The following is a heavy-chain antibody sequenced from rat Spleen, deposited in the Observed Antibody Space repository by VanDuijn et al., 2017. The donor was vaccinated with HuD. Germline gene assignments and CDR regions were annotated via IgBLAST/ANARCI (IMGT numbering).Heavy chain of an antibody. CDR2: ISSNSNT. Sequence: VLLVESGGGLVQPGRSLKLSCTASGVTFSTYGMHWIRQAPGKGLDWVAYISSNSNTVFADAVKERFTISRDNAKNTLYLQLNSLKSEDTAIYYCARKGDFSSYVDYWGQGVMVTVSS. D-gene: IGHD1-2*01. CDR1: GVTFSTYG. CDR3: ARKGDFSSYVDY. V-gene: IGHV5-62*01. J-gene: IGHJ2*01.